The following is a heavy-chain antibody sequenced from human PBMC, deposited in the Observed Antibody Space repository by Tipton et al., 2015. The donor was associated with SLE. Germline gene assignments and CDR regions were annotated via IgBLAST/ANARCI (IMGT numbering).Heavy chain of an antibody. CDR1: GGSISSYY. CDR3: ARGVGKGKPFDI. J-gene: IGHJ3*02. Sequence: TLSLTCTVSGGSISSYYWSWIRQPPGKGLEWIGYIYYSGSTNYNPSLKSRVTISVDTSKNQFSLKLSSVTAADTAVYYCARGVGKGKPFDIWGQGTMVTVSS. V-gene: IGHV4-59*01. D-gene: IGHD1-26*01. CDR2: IYYSGST.